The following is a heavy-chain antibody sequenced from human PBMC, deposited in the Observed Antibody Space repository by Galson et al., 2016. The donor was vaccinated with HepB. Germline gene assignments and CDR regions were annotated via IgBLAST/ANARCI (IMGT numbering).Heavy chain of an antibody. CDR3: AKLSIIDY. Sequence: SLRLSCAASGFTFSSYAMSWVRQAPGKGLEWVSALSGSGGTTYYADSVKGRFSISRDNSKNTPYLQMNSLRADDTAIYYCAKLSIIDYWGQGTLVTVSP. J-gene: IGHJ4*02. CDR1: GFTFSSYA. CDR2: LSGSGGTT. V-gene: IGHV3-23*01. D-gene: IGHD6-6*01.